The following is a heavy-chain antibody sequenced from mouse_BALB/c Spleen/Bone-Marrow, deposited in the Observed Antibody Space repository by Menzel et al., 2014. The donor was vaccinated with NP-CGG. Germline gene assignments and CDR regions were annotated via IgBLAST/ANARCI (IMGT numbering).Heavy chain of an antibody. V-gene: IGHV1S137*01. CDR1: GYTFTDYA. Sequence: QVQLQQSGAELVRPGVSVKISCKGSGYTFTDYAMHWVKRSHAKSLEWIGVISTYYGDTNYNQKFKGKATMTVDKSSSTAYMELARLTSEDSAIYYCAPMYDGYYMFAYWGQGTLVTVSA. D-gene: IGHD2-3*01. J-gene: IGHJ3*01. CDR3: APMYDGYYMFAY. CDR2: ISTYYGDT.